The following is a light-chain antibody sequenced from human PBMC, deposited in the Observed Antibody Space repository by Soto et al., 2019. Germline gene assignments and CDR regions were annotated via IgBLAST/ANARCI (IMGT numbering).Light chain of an antibody. J-gene: IGLJ1*01. Sequence: QSVLTQPPSASGTPGQRVTISCSGSSSNIGSNTANWYQQLPGTAPKLLIYGNNQRPSGVPDRFSGSKSDTSASLAISGLHSEDEADYYCAAWDDRLNGYVFGTGTKVTVL. CDR2: GNN. CDR1: SSNIGSNT. CDR3: AAWDDRLNGYV. V-gene: IGLV1-44*01.